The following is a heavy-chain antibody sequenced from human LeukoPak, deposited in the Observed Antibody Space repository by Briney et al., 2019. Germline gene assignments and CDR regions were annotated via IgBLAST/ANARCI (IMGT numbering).Heavy chain of an antibody. CDR3: ARASGNYGDYAREYDY. V-gene: IGHV4-59*01. CDR1: GGSISSYY. J-gene: IGHJ4*02. CDR2: IYYSGST. Sequence: SETLSLTCTVSGGSISSYYWSWIQQPPGKGLEWIGYIYYSGSTNYNPSLKSQVTISVDTSKNQFSLKLSSVTAADTAVYYCARASGNYGDYAREYDYWGQGTLVTVSS. D-gene: IGHD4-17*01.